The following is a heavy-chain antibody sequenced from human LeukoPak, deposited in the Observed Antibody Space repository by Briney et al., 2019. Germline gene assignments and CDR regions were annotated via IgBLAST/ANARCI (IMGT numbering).Heavy chain of an antibody. CDR3: ARDSAGNQYSSGNFDL. V-gene: IGHV3-53*01. Sequence: GGSLRLSCAASGFAVKSSYMNWVRQAPGKGLEWVSVLYAGGESYYADSVLGRFTISRDNSNNTVFLEMNSLTADDTAVYFCARDSAGNQYSSGNFDLWGQGTLVTVSS. CDR1: GFAVKSSY. J-gene: IGHJ4*02. CDR2: LYAGGES. D-gene: IGHD3-10*01.